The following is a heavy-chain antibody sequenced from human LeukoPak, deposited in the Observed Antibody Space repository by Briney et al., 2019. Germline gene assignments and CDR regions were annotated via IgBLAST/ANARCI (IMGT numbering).Heavy chain of an antibody. J-gene: IGHJ4*02. V-gene: IGHV3-21*01. CDR2: ISSRSSYI. Sequence: GGSLRLSCAASGFTFSSYSMNWVRQAPGKGLEWVSSISSRSSYIYYADSVKGRFTISRDNAKNSLYLQMNSLRAEDTAVYYCARGRIAVAFDYWGQGTLVTVSS. CDR3: ARGRIAVAFDY. CDR1: GFTFSSYS. D-gene: IGHD6-19*01.